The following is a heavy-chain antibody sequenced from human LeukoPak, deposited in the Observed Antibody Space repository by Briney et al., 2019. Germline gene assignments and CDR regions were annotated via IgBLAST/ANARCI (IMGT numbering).Heavy chain of an antibody. CDR1: GASISSYY. CDR3: ARGHFDSSGSSNPLDS. D-gene: IGHD3-22*01. J-gene: IGHJ4*02. V-gene: IGHV4-4*09. Sequence: PSETLSLTCTVSGASISSYYWSWIRQPPGKGLEWIGYIHTSGNTNSSPSLKSRVTMSVDTSKNEFSLKLRSVAAADTALYYCARGHFDSSGSSNPLDSGGQGTLVTVSS. CDR2: IHTSGNT.